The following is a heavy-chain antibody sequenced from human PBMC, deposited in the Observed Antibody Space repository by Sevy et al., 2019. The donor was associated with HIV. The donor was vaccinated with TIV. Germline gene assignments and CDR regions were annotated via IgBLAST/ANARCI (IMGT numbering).Heavy chain of an antibody. CDR3: ARSFYDILTGYYKKADAFDI. J-gene: IGHJ3*02. CDR2: MNPNSGNT. D-gene: IGHD3-9*01. Sequence: ASVQVSCKASGYTFTSYDINWVRQATGQGLEWMGWMNPNSGNTGYAQKFQGRVTMTRNTSISTAYMELSSLRSEDTAVYYCARSFYDILTGYYKKADAFDIWGQGTMVTVSS. V-gene: IGHV1-8*01. CDR1: GYTFTSYD.